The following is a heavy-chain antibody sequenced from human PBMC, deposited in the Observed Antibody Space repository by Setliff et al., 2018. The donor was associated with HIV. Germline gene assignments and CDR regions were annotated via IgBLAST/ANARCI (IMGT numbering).Heavy chain of an antibody. Sequence: PSETLSLTCAIYGASFSGYYWSWIRQPPGKGLEWIGEINDSGGTYYNPSLKSRVTISVDTSKNQFSLNLSSVTAADTAVYYCAIDSTNGSGFPGPPTYWGQGTLVTVS. CDR1: GASFSGYY. D-gene: IGHD3-22*01. V-gene: IGHV4-34*09. J-gene: IGHJ4*02. CDR3: AIDSTNGSGFPGPPTY. CDR2: INDSGGT.